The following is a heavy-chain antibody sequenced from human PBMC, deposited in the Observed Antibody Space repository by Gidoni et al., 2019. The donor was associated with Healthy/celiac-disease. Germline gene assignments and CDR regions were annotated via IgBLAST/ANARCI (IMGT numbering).Heavy chain of an antibody. D-gene: IGHD6-19*01. CDR1: GFPFSTYA. Sequence: EVQLLESGGGLVQPGGSMRLSCAASGFPFSTYARCWVLQAPGKGLEWVSASSGSGGSTYYADSVKGRFTISRDNSKNTLYLQMNSLRAEDTAVYYCAKAGSGWYYFDYWGQGTLVTVSS. CDR3: AKAGSGWYYFDY. CDR2: SSGSGGST. J-gene: IGHJ4*02. V-gene: IGHV3-23*01.